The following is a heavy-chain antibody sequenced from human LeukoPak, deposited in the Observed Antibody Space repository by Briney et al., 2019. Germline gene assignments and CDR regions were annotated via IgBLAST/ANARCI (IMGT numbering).Heavy chain of an antibody. CDR1: GFTFSSYA. Sequence: GGSLRLSCAASGFTFSSYAMSWVRQAPGKGLEWVAVISYDGSNKYYADSVKGRFTISRDNSKNTLYLQMNSLRAEDTAVYYCARDWREEYYFDYWGQGTLVTVSS. CDR2: ISYDGSNK. CDR3: ARDWREEYYFDY. V-gene: IGHV3-30-3*01. D-gene: IGHD3-10*01. J-gene: IGHJ4*02.